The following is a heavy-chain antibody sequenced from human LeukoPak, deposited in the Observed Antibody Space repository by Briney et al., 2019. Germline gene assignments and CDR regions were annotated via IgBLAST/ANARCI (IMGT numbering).Heavy chain of an antibody. D-gene: IGHD5-24*01. CDR3: ARLIVEMATISLIDY. CDR2: IYPGDSDT. J-gene: IGHJ4*02. V-gene: IGHV5-51*01. CDR1: GYSFTSYR. Sequence: GESLKISCKGSGYSFTSYRIGWVRQMPGKGLEWMGFIYPGDSDTRYSPSFQGQVTISADKSISTAYLQWSSLKASDTAMYYCARLIVEMATISLIDYWGQGTLVTVSS.